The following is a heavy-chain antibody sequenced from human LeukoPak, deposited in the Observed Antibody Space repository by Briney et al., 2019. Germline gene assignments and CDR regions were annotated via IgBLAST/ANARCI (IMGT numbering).Heavy chain of an antibody. V-gene: IGHV4-61*01. CDR2: IYYSGST. D-gene: IGHD3-22*01. J-gene: IGHJ4*02. CDR3: ATGWDNSGWFDY. Sequence: SETLSLTCTVSGGSASSGSYYWSWIRQPPGKGLEWIGYIYYSGSTNYNPSLKSRVTISVDTSKNQFSLKLSSVTAADTAVYYCATGWDNSGWFDYWGQGTLVTVSS. CDR1: GGSASSGSYY.